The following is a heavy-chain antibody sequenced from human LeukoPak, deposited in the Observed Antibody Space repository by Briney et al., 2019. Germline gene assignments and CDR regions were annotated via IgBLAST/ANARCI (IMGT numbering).Heavy chain of an antibody. CDR3: AREDDSSASKDY. V-gene: IGHV4-30-2*01. CDR2: IYHSGST. CDR1: GGSISSGGYS. D-gene: IGHD3-22*01. J-gene: IGHJ4*02. Sequence: PSQTLSLTCAVSGGSISSGGYSWSWIRQPPGKGLEWIGYIYHSGSTYYNPSLKSRVTISVDRSKNQFSLKLSSVTAADTAVYYCAREDDSSASKDYRGQGTLVTVSS.